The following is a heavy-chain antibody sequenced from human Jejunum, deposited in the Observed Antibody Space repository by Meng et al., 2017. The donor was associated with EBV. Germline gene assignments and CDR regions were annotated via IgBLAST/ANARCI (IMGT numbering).Heavy chain of an antibody. V-gene: IGHV4-4*02. J-gene: IGHJ4*02. CDR2: IYHSGST. Sequence: QVPLQGSGPGLVKPSGTLSFTCAVSGDSISSSNWWSWVRQPPGKGLEWIGEIYHSGSTNYNPSLKSRVTISVDKSKNQFSLKLSSVTAADTAVYYCARYGSGYFPALWYWGQGTLVTVSS. D-gene: IGHD3-3*01. CDR3: ARYGSGYFPALWY. CDR1: GDSISSSNW.